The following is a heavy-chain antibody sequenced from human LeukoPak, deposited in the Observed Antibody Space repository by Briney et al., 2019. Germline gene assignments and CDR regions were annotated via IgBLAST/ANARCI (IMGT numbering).Heavy chain of an antibody. CDR1: GYTFTSYD. Sequence: ASVKVSCKASGYTFTSYDINWVRQATGQGLEWMGWMNPNSGNTGSAQNLQGRVTMTRDTSISTAYMELSSLRSEDTAVYYCARGTLRNFTSRYYFDYWGQGTLVTVSS. D-gene: IGHD2-2*01. CDR2: MNPNSGNT. V-gene: IGHV1-8*01. J-gene: IGHJ4*02. CDR3: ARGTLRNFTSRYYFDY.